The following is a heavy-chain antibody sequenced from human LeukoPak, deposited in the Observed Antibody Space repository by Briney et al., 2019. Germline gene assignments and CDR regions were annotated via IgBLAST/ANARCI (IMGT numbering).Heavy chain of an antibody. J-gene: IGHJ4*02. V-gene: IGHV3-30*18. CDR2: ISYDGSNK. CDR1: GFTFSSYG. Sequence: GGSLTLSCAASGFTFSSYGMHWVRQPPGKGLEWVAVISYDGSNKYYADSVKGRFTISRDNSKNTLYLQMNSVRAEDTGVYYCAKDRENYFDYWGQGTLVTVSS. CDR3: AKDRENYFDY.